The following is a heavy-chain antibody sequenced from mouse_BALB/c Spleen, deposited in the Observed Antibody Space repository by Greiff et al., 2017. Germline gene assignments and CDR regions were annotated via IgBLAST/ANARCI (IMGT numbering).Heavy chain of an antibody. V-gene: IGHV5-6-4*01. J-gene: IGHJ2*01. D-gene: IGHD1-3*01. CDR2: ISSGGSYT. CDR1: GFTFSSYT. Sequence: EVKVVESGGGLVKPGGSLKLSCAASGFTFSSYTMSWVRQTPEKRLEWVATISSGGSYTYYPDSVKGRFTISRDNAKNTLYLQMSSLKSEDTAMYYCTRALLKGNYFDYWGRGTTLTVSS. CDR3: TRALLKGNYFDY.